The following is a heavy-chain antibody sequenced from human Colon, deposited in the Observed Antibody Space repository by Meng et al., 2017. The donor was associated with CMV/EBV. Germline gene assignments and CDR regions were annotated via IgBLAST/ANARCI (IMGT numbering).Heavy chain of an antibody. D-gene: IGHD2-21*01. CDR1: VYTFTGHY. V-gene: IGHV1-2*02. CDR2: VTHNSGGT. J-gene: IGHJ4*02. CDR3: ARNRCAYCGGESLDY. Sequence: ASVKVSCQPSVYTFTGHYIHWVRQAPGRGLEWMGLVTHNSGGTNYEQKFQDRVTMTRDTFTNTAHMELSNLGIDDTAVYYCARNRCAYCGGESLDYWGQGTLVTVSS.